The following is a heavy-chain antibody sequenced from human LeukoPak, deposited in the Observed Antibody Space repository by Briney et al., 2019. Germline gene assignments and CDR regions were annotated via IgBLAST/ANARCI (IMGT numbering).Heavy chain of an antibody. CDR2: IYHSGTT. Sequence: PSETLSLTCTVSGGSISSSSYYSGWIRQPPGKGLECIGSIYHSGTTYYNPSLKSRVTISVDTSKNQFSLKLSSVTAADTAIYYCASQAILAAADTDYWGQGTLVTVSS. V-gene: IGHV4-39*01. J-gene: IGHJ4*02. D-gene: IGHD6-13*01. CDR1: GGSISSSSYY. CDR3: ASQAILAAADTDY.